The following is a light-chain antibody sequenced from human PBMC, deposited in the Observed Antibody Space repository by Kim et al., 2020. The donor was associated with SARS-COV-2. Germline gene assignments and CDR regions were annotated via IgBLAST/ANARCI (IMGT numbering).Light chain of an antibody. Sequence: EIVLTQSPGTLSLSPGERATLSCRASQSVSSSYLAWYQQKPGKAPRLLIYGASSRDTGIPDRFSGSGSGTDFTLTISRLEPEDFAVYYCQQYGSSPGTFGQGTKVDIK. J-gene: IGKJ1*01. CDR2: GAS. CDR1: QSVSSSY. CDR3: QQYGSSPGT. V-gene: IGKV3-20*01.